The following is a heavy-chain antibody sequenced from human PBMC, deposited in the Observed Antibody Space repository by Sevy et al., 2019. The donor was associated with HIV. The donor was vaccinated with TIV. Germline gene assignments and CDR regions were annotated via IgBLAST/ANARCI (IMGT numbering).Heavy chain of an antibody. D-gene: IGHD2-8*01. CDR3: AREGCTKPHDY. V-gene: IGHV3-23*01. J-gene: IGHJ4*02. CDR1: GFTFNKYS. Sequence: GGSLRLSCAASGFTFNKYSMSWVRQPPGKGLEWVATLSFGCGEINYADSVKGRFTTSRDNSKNSFYLQKNNLRAEDTALYYCAREGCTKPHDYWGQGTLVTVSS. CDR2: LSFGCGEI.